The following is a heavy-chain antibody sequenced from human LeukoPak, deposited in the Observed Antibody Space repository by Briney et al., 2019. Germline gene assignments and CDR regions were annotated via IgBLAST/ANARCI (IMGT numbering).Heavy chain of an antibody. V-gene: IGHV4-39*07. CDR1: GDSLTGYY. CDR3: ARDKYYYDSSGSIRFDY. J-gene: IGHJ4*02. CDR2: IYYTGNT. Sequence: SETLSLTCTVSGDSLTGYYWGWIRQPPGKGLEWIGNIYYTGNTYYNASLKSRVTISVDTSKNQFSLKVISMTAADTAVYYCARDKYYYDSSGSIRFDYWGQGTLVTASS. D-gene: IGHD3-22*01.